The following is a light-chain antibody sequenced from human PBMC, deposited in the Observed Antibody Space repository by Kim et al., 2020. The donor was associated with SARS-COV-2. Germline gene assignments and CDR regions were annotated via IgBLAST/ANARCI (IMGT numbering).Light chain of an antibody. J-gene: IGLJ3*02. V-gene: IGLV4-69*01. CDR1: SGHSNNA. CDR3: QTWGTGVWV. Sequence: QPVLTQSPSASASLGASVKLTCTLSSGHSNNAIAWHQQQPGKGPQHLMKVNSDGSHSKGDGIPDRFSGSSSGAERYLTVSSLQSEDEADYYCQTWGTGVWVFGGGTQLTVL. CDR2: VNSDGSH.